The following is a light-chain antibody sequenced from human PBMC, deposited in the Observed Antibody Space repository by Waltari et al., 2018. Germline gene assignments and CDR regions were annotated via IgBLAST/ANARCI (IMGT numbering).Light chain of an antibody. CDR2: GAS. J-gene: IGKJ1*01. CDR3: QHYVRLPVT. Sequence: EIVLTQSPGTLSLSPGERVTLSCRASQSLSRALAWYPQKPGQAPRLLIYGASSRATGIPDRLSGSGSGTDFSLTISRLEPEDFAVYYCQHYVRLPVTFGQGTKVEIK. V-gene: IGKV3-20*01. CDR1: QSLSRA.